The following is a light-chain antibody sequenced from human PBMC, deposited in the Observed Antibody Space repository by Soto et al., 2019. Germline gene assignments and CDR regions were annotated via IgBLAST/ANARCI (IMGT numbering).Light chain of an antibody. J-gene: IGKJ5*01. CDR2: AAS. CDR3: QQYYSYPLT. CDR1: QGISRY. V-gene: IGKV1-8*01. Sequence: IQMTESPSSFSASTGDRVTIPCRASQGISRYLAWYQQTPGKAPKPLIYAASTLQSGVPSRFRGSGSGTDFTLTISCLKSEDFATYYCQQYYSYPLTFGQGTRLEIK.